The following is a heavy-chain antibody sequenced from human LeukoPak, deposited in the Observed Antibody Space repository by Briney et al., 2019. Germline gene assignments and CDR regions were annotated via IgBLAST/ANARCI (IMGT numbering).Heavy chain of an antibody. CDR1: GFTFSSYA. CDR2: ISGSGGST. J-gene: IGHJ5*02. Sequence: GGSLRLSCAASGFTFSSYAMSWVRQAPGKGLEWVSAISGSGGSTYYADSVKGRFTISRDNSKNTLYLQMNSLRAEDTAVYYCARGGCSSTSCYRNNWFDPWGQGTLVTVSS. CDR3: ARGGCSSTSCYRNNWFDP. V-gene: IGHV3-23*01. D-gene: IGHD2-2*01.